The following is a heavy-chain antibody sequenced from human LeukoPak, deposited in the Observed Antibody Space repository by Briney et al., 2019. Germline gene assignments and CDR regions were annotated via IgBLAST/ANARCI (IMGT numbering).Heavy chain of an antibody. CDR1: GDSISSGSYY. Sequence: SETLSLTCTVSGDSISSGSYYWSWIRQPAGKGLEWIGRIYTSGSTNYNPSLKSRVNISVDTSRNQFSLKLSSVTAADTAVYYCATQYYDYVWGSYRHLDYWGQGTLVTVSS. J-gene: IGHJ4*02. V-gene: IGHV4-61*02. D-gene: IGHD3-16*02. CDR2: IYTSGST. CDR3: ATQYYDYVWGSYRHLDY.